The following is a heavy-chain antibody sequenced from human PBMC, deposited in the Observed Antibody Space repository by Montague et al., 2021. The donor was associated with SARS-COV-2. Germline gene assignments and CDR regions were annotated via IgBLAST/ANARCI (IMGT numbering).Heavy chain of an antibody. CDR2: IYFSGSA. J-gene: IGHJ4*02. D-gene: IGHD1-1*01. Sequence: SETLSLTCTVSGGAISTSSFHWGWVRQSPGKGLEWIATIYFSGSAYYNPSLKSRVSISIDTSKNKFSLQLTSVTAADTAVYYCARHAPFSDNYRRYPVNFDFWGQGTLVTVSS. CDR1: GGAISTSSFH. V-gene: IGHV4-39*01. CDR3: ARHAPFSDNYRRYPVNFDF.